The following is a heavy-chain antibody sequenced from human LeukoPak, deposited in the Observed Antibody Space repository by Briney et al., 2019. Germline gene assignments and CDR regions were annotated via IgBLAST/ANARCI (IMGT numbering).Heavy chain of an antibody. CDR2: IYYSGST. D-gene: IGHD2-2*01. CDR3: ASYGCSSTSCFDY. Sequence: SQTLSLTCTVSGGSLSSGGYYWSWIRQHPGKGLEWIGYIYYSGSTYYNPSLKSRVTISVDTSKNQFSLKLSSVTAADTAVYYCASYGCSSTSCFDYWGQGTLVTVSS. CDR1: GGSLSSGGYY. V-gene: IGHV4-31*03. J-gene: IGHJ4*02.